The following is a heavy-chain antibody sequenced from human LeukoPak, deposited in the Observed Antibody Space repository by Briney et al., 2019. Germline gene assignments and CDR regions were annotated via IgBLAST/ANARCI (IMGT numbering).Heavy chain of an antibody. CDR1: GYTFTSYG. CDR3: ARDPGSVGYNWNDVANWFDP. V-gene: IGHV1-18*01. D-gene: IGHD1-1*01. CDR2: ISAYNGNT. Sequence: ASVKVSCKASGYTFTSYGISWVRQAPGQGLEWMGWISAYNGNTNYAQRLQGRVTMTTDTSTSTAYMELRSLRSDDTAVYYCARDPGSVGYNWNDVANWFDPWGQGTLVTVSS. J-gene: IGHJ5*02.